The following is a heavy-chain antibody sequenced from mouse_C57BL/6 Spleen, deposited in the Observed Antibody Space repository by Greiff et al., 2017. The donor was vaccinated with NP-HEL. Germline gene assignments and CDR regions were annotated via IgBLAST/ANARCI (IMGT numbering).Heavy chain of an antibody. Sequence: QVQLQQSGPELVKPGASVKISCKASGYAFSSSWMNWVKQRPGKGLEWIGRIYPGDGDTNYNGKFKGKATLTADKSSSTAYMQLSSLTSEDSAVYFCARCYSNYPFAYWGQGTLVTVSA. CDR1: GYAFSSSW. J-gene: IGHJ3*01. CDR2: IYPGDGDT. D-gene: IGHD2-5*01. V-gene: IGHV1-82*01. CDR3: ARCYSNYPFAY.